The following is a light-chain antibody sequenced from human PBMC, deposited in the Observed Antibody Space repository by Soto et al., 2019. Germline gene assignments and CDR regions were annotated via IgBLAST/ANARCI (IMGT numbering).Light chain of an antibody. J-gene: IGKJ2*01. CDR1: QKISTN. Sequence: ALTHSPPILSVSPRVGATFPTRTSQKISTNLDWYQHIPGQAPRLLIVSTSRRPTDVPARFSGSGSGTDFALTISSLQSEDSAFYYCQQNNSLPPTFGQGTKVDI. CDR2: STS. CDR3: QQNNSLPPT. V-gene: IGKV3-15*01.